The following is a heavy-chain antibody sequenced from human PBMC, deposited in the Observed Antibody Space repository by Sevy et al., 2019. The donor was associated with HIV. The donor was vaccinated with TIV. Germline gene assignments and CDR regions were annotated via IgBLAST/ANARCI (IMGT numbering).Heavy chain of an antibody. Sequence: ASVKVSCKVSGYTLTELSMHWVRQAPGKGLEWMGGFDPEDGETIYAQKFQGRVTMTEDTSTDTAYMELSSLRSEDTAVYYCATDRHSSGWYGYYFDYWGQRTLVTDSS. D-gene: IGHD6-13*01. CDR1: GYTLTELS. V-gene: IGHV1-24*01. CDR2: FDPEDGET. CDR3: ATDRHSSGWYGYYFDY. J-gene: IGHJ4*02.